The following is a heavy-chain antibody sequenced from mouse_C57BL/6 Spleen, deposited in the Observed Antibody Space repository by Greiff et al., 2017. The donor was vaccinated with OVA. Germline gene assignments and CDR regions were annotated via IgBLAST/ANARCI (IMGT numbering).Heavy chain of an antibody. CDR2: IDPSDSYT. V-gene: IGHV1-50*01. CDR3: ATVRGDY. J-gene: IGHJ2*01. D-gene: IGHD1-1*01. CDR1: GYTFTSYW. Sequence: QVQLQQPGAELVKPGASVKLSCKASGYTFTSYWMQWVKQRPGQGLEWIGEIDPSDSYTNYNQKFKGKATLTVDTSSSTAYMQLSSLTSEDSAVYYCATVRGDYWGQGTTLTVSS.